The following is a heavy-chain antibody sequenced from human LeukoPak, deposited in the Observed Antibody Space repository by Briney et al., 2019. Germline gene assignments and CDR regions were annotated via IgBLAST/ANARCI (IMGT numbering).Heavy chain of an antibody. J-gene: IGHJ6*03. D-gene: IGHD6-13*01. V-gene: IGHV3-48*01. CDR3: ARALVAAAPYYIDV. Sequence: GGSLRLSCAASGFTFSSYSMNWVGQAPGKGLEWVSYISSSSSTIYYADSVKGRFTISRDNAKNSLYLQMNSLRAEDTAVYYCARALVAAAPYYIDVWGKGTTVTVSS. CDR1: GFTFSSYS. CDR2: ISSSSSTI.